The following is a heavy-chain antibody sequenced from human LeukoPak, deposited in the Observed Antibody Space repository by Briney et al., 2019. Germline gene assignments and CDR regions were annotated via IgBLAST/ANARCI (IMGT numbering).Heavy chain of an antibody. D-gene: IGHD6-19*01. CDR1: GFSFGNYD. Sequence: PGGSLRLSCAASGFSFGNYDMHWVRQPTGKGLEWVSAIGTNGDTHYPDSVKGRFTISRENAKNSLYLQMDGLRVEDTAVYYCAKIRGYINGWQGFLDSWGQGTLVTVSS. V-gene: IGHV3-13*04. CDR2: IGTNGDT. J-gene: IGHJ4*02. CDR3: AKIRGYINGWQGFLDS.